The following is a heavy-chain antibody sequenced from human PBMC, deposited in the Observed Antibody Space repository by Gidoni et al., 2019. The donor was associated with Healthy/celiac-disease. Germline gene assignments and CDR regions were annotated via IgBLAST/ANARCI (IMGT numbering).Heavy chain of an antibody. CDR2: IWYDGSNK. J-gene: IGHJ3*02. Sequence: QVPLVESGGGVVPPGRSLRLSCAASGFTFSSYGMHWVRQAPGKGLEWVAVIWYDGSNKYSADSVKGRFTISRDNSKNTLYLQMNSLRAEDTAVYYWARWGDAFDIWGQGTMVTVSS. D-gene: IGHD3-16*01. CDR1: GFTFSSYG. V-gene: IGHV3-33*01. CDR3: ARWGDAFDI.